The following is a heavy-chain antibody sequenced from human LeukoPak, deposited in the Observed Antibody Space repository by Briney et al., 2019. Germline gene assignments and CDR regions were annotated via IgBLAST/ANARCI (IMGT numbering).Heavy chain of an antibody. D-gene: IGHD6-13*01. CDR1: GYRFIYYW. CDR3: ARHFSPDSSSWYDY. J-gene: IGHJ4*02. V-gene: IGHV5-51*01. CDR2: IYPGDSDT. Sequence: GESLKISCKGSGYRFIYYWIGWVRQMPGKGLEWMGIIYPGDSDTRYSPSFQGQVTISADKSISTAYLQWSSLKASDTAMYYCARHFSPDSSSWYDYWGQGTLVTVSS.